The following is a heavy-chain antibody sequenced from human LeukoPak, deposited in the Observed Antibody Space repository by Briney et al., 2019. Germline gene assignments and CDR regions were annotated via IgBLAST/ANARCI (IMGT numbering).Heavy chain of an antibody. Sequence: GGSLRLSCAASGFTFSSYSMNWVRQAPGKGLEWVSSITSSSNYIYYADSVKGRFTISRDNAKISLYLQMNSLRAEDTAVYYCARDVEAMAAAGGGVDYWGQGTLVTVSS. CDR1: GFTFSSYS. CDR2: ITSSSNYI. D-gene: IGHD6-13*01. CDR3: ARDVEAMAAAGGGVDY. J-gene: IGHJ4*02. V-gene: IGHV3-21*01.